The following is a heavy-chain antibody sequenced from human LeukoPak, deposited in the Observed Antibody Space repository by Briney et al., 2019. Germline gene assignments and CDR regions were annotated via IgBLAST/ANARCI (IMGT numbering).Heavy chain of an antibody. J-gene: IGHJ4*02. Sequence: ASVKVSCKASGYTFTSYGISWVRQAPGQGLDGMGWISAYNGNTNYAQKLQGRVTMTTDTSTSTAYMELRSLRSDDTAVYYCARDVDYYDSSGHYDYWGQGTLVTVSS. D-gene: IGHD3-22*01. CDR3: ARDVDYYDSSGHYDY. V-gene: IGHV1-18*01. CDR1: GYTFTSYG. CDR2: ISAYNGNT.